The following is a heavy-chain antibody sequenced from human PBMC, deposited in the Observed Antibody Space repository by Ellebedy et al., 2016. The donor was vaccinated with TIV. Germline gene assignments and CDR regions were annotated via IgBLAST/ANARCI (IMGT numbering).Heavy chain of an antibody. CDR2: IYYSGST. Sequence: MPSETLSLTCTVSGGSISSSSYYWGWIRQPPGKGLEWIGSIYYSGSTYYNPSLKSRVTISVDTSKNQFSLKLSSVTAADTAVYYCARGRVQLWLRSSGFDYWGQGTLVTVSS. D-gene: IGHD5-18*01. CDR3: ARGRVQLWLRSSGFDY. J-gene: IGHJ4*02. CDR1: GGSISSSSYY. V-gene: IGHV4-39*01.